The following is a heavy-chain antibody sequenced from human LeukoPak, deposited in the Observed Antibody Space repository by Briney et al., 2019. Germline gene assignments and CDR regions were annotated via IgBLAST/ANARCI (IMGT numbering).Heavy chain of an antibody. V-gene: IGHV3-9*01. J-gene: IGHJ4*02. Sequence: GGSLRLSCAASGFTFDDYAMHWVRQAPGKGLEWVSGISWNSGSIGYADSVKGRFTISRDNAKNSLYLQMNSLRAEDTALYYCAKDFGGTLNYYDSSGYFDYWGQGTLVTVSS. CDR2: ISWNSGSI. CDR3: AKDFGGTLNYYDSSGYFDY. CDR1: GFTFDDYA. D-gene: IGHD3-22*01.